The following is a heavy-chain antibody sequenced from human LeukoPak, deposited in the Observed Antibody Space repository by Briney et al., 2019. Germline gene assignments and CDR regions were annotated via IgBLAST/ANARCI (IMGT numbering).Heavy chain of an antibody. CDR1: GYTFTGYY. D-gene: IGHD1-26*01. V-gene: IGHV1-2*02. Sequence: GASVKVSCKASGYTFTGYYMHWVRQAPGQGLEWMGWINPNSGGTNYAQKFQGRVTMTRNTSISTAYMELSSLRSEDTAVYYCARGLSVSVGASDAFDIWGQGTTVTVSS. J-gene: IGHJ3*02. CDR2: INPNSGGT. CDR3: ARGLSVSVGASDAFDI.